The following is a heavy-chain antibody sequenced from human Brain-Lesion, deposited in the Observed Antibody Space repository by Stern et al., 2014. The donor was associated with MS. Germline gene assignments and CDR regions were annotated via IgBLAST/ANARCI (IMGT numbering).Heavy chain of an antibody. D-gene: IGHD3-16*01. CDR2: INRDGSDT. CDR3: ARGVGDY. V-gene: IGHV3-74*01. CDR1: GFNFSSYW. Sequence: AQLVDSGGGLVQPGGSLRLSCAASGFNFSSYWMHWVRQFPEKGLFWVSQINRDGSDTSYADSVKGRFAISRDNIRNMLYLRMTSLRAEDTAVYYCARGVGDYCGQGARVTVSS. J-gene: IGHJ4*02.